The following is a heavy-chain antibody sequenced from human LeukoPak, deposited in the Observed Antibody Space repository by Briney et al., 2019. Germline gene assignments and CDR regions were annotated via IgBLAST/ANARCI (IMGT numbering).Heavy chain of an antibody. CDR3: ARIRCSGGSCYPYYYYGMDV. CDR2: INHSGST. CDR1: GGSFSGYY. V-gene: IGHV4-34*01. D-gene: IGHD2-15*01. J-gene: IGHJ6*02. Sequence: SETLSLTCAVYGGSFSGYYWSWIRQPLGKGLEWIGEINHSGSTNYNPSLKSRVTISVDTSKNQFSLKLSSVTAADTAVYYCARIRCSGGSCYPYYYYGMDVWGQGTTVTVSS.